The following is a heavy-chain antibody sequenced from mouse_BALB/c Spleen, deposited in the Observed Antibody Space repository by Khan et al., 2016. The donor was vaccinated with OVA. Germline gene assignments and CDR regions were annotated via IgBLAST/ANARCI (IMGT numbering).Heavy chain of an antibody. CDR2: IGPGSSNT. V-gene: IGHV1S41*01. D-gene: IGHD1-1*01. CDR1: GYSFTSYW. J-gene: IGHJ4*01. Sequence: DLVKPGTSVKLSCKASGYSFTSYWINWIKQRLGQGLEWIGRIGPGSSNTYYNEFFKGKAALTVDTSSSTAYIPLSSLSSEDSAVYFCDRENYDGRGCYAMDYWGQGTSVTVSS. CDR3: DRENYDGRGCYAMDY.